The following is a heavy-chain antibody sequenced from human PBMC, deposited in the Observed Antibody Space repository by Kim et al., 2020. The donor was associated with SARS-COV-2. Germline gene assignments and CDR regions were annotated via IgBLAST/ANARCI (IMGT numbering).Heavy chain of an antibody. J-gene: IGHJ5*02. CDR2: ISYDGSNK. Sequence: GGSLRLSCAASGFTFSSYAMHWVRQAPGKGLEWVAVISYDGSNKYYADSVKGRFTISRDNSKNTLYLQMNSLRAEDTAVYYCASLDIVVVVAAPGWFDPWGQRSLLALS. V-gene: IGHV3-30*04. CDR3: ASLDIVVVVAAPGWFDP. CDR1: GFTFSSYA. D-gene: IGHD2-15*01.